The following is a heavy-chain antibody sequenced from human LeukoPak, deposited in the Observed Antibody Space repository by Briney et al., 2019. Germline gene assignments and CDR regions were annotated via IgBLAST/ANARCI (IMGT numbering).Heavy chain of an antibody. D-gene: IGHD6-13*01. V-gene: IGHV3-23*01. J-gene: IGHJ5*02. CDR2: ISGSGGST. CDR1: GFTFSSYA. Sequence: PGGSLRLSCAASGFTFSSYAMSWVRQTPGKGLEWVSAISGSGGSTYYADSVKGRFTISRDNSKNTLYLQMNSLRAEDTAVYYCAKSHTGIAASNWFDPWGQGTLVTVSS. CDR3: AKSHTGIAASNWFDP.